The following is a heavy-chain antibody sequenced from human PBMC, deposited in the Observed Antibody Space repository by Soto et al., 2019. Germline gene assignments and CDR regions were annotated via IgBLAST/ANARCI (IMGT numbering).Heavy chain of an antibody. CDR1: GFTFSSYG. J-gene: IGHJ6*02. Sequence: QVQLVESGGGVVQPGRSLRLSCAASGFTFSSYGMHWVRQAPGKGLEWVAVISYDGSNKYYADSVKGRFTISRDNSKNPLYLQMNSLRAEDTAVYYCAKDWIAVAGPYGMDVWGQGTTVTVSS. V-gene: IGHV3-30*18. CDR2: ISYDGSNK. CDR3: AKDWIAVAGPYGMDV. D-gene: IGHD6-19*01.